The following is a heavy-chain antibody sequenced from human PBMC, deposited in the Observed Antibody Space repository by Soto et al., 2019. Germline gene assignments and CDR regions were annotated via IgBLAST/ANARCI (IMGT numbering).Heavy chain of an antibody. J-gene: IGHJ5*02. CDR3: ARLNPIVVVPTPMGGFDP. V-gene: IGHV4-31*03. Sequence: PSETLSLTCSVSGVTMSYGGYSWSWIRQSPVKGLEWIGYIFYSGYNYYNPSLKSRLSMSVDTSKNQFSLRLTSVTAADTAVYFCARLNPIVVVPTPMGGFDPWGQGTLVTGSS. CDR2: IFYSGYN. D-gene: IGHD2-2*01. CDR1: GVTMSYGGYS.